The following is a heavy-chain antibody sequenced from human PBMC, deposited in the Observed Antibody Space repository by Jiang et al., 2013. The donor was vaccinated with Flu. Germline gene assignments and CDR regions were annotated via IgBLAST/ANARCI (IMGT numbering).Heavy chain of an antibody. Sequence: YAQKFQGRVTITADESTSTAYMELSSLRSEDTAVYYCARDQGLGLDIWGQGTMVTVSS. V-gene: IGHV1-69*01. CDR3: ARDQGLGLDI. J-gene: IGHJ3*02.